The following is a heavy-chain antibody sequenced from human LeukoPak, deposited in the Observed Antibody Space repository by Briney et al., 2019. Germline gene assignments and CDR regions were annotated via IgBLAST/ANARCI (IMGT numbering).Heavy chain of an antibody. V-gene: IGHV3-74*03. CDR1: GFTFSNYW. J-gene: IGHJ4*02. CDR2: INSDGSST. CDR3: ARGGSDTAMAHDY. Sequence: GGSLRLSCAASGFTFSNYWMHWVGQAPGKGLVWVSRINSDGSSTTYADSVKGRFTISRDNAKNTLYLQVNSLRAEDTAVYFCARGGSDTAMAHDYWGQGTLVTVSS. D-gene: IGHD5-18*01.